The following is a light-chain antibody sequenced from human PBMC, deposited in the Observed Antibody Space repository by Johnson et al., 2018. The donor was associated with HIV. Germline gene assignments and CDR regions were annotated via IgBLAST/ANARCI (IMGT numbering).Light chain of an antibody. Sequence: QLVLTQPPSVSAAPGQKVTIYCSGSSSNVGNNYVSWYQQLPGTAPKLLIYENNKRPSGIPDRFSGSKSGTSATLGITGLPTGDEADYYCGTWDSSLSAGVFGTVTKVTVL. V-gene: IGLV1-51*02. CDR3: GTWDSSLSAGV. CDR2: ENN. CDR1: SSNVGNNY. J-gene: IGLJ1*01.